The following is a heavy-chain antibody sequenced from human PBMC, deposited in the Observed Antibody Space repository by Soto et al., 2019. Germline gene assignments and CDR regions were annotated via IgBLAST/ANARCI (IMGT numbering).Heavy chain of an antibody. J-gene: IGHJ4*02. V-gene: IGHV1-3*01. CDR1: GYTLTSYA. CDR2: INAGNGNT. CDR3: ERVWFGLLDY. Sequence: ASVKVSFQDSGYTLTSYAMHWLRQAPGQRLEWMGWINAGNGNTKDSQKFQGRVTITRDTSASTAYMELRSLRSEDTAVYYCERVWFGLLDYWGQGTLVTVSS. D-gene: IGHD3-10*01.